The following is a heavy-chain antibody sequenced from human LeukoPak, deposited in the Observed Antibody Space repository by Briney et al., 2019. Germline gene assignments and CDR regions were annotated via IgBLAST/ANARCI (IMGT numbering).Heavy chain of an antibody. D-gene: IGHD6-13*01. CDR1: GYTFTRYY. Sequence: GASVKVSCKASGYTFTRYYMHWVRQAPGQGLGWRGWSNPNSGGTNYSQKFEGRVTMTRDTSISTAYMELSRLRSDDTGGYYCARGKHSSSWRYGGQGTLVTVPS. CDR2: SNPNSGGT. J-gene: IGHJ4*02. V-gene: IGHV1-2*02. CDR3: ARGKHSSSWRY.